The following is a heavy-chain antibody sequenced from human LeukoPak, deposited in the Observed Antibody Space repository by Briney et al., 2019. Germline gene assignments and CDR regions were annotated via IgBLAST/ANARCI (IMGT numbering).Heavy chain of an antibody. D-gene: IGHD3-22*01. CDR2: ISGSGGST. CDR1: GFTFSTYW. J-gene: IGHJ4*02. Sequence: PGGSLRLSCAASGFTFSTYWMSWVRQAPGKGLEWVSAISGSGGSTYYADSVKGRFTISRDNSKNTLYLQMNSLRAEGTAVYYCAKSDPYDSSGYPGNFDYWGQGTLVTVSS. V-gene: IGHV3-23*01. CDR3: AKSDPYDSSGYPGNFDY.